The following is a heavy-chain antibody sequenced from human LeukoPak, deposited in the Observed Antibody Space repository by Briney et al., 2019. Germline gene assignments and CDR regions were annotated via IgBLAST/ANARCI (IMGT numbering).Heavy chain of an antibody. CDR1: GGSISSYY. J-gene: IGHJ4*02. CDR2: IYTSGST. D-gene: IGHD4-23*01. V-gene: IGHV4-4*07. Sequence: SETLSPTCTVSGGSISSYYWSWIRQPAGKGLEWIGRIYTSGSTNYNPSLKSRVTMSVDTSKNQFSLKLSSVTAADTAVYYCARDQTYGGNSGELHYWGQGTLVTVSS. CDR3: ARDQTYGGNSGELHY.